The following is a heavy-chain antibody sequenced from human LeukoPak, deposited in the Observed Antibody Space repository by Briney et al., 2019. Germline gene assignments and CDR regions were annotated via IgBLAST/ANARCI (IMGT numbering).Heavy chain of an antibody. CDR1: GYTFTSYG. Sequence: GASVKVSCKASGYTFTSYGISWVRLAPGQGLEWMGWISAYNGNTNYAQKLQGRVTMTTDTSTSTAYMELRSLRSDDTAVYYCAGGYCSSTSCSEDWFDPWGQGTLVTVSS. CDR3: AGGYCSSTSCSEDWFDP. J-gene: IGHJ5*02. D-gene: IGHD2-2*01. V-gene: IGHV1-18*01. CDR2: ISAYNGNT.